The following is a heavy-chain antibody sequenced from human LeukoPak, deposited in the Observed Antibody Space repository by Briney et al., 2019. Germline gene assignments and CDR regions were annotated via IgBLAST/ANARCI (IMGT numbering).Heavy chain of an antibody. Sequence: PSETLSLTCAVYGGSFSGYYWNWIRQPPGKWLEWIGEINHSGSTNYNPSLKSRVTTSLDTSKNQFSLKLTSVTAADTAVYYCARGQYRRDGSGSYIDYWGQGTLVTVSS. J-gene: IGHJ4*02. CDR3: ARGQYRRDGSGSYIDY. D-gene: IGHD3-10*01. V-gene: IGHV4-34*01. CDR2: INHSGST. CDR1: GGSFSGYY.